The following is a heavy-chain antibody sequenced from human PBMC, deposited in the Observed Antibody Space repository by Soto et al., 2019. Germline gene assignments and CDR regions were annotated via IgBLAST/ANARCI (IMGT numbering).Heavy chain of an antibody. D-gene: IGHD1-20*01. V-gene: IGHV1-69*13. CDR2: IIPIFGTA. CDR3: ARPSDITGTPRPGFYYYYYYGMDV. CDR1: GGTFSSYA. J-gene: IGHJ6*02. Sequence: SVKVSCKASGGTFSSYAISWVRQAPGQGLEWMGGIIPIFGTANYAQKFQGRVTITADESTSTAYMELSSLRSEDTAVYYCARPSDITGTPRPGFYYYYYYGMDVWGQGTTVTVSS.